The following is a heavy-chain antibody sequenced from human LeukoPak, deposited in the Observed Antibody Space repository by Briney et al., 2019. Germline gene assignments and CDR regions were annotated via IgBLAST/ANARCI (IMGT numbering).Heavy chain of an antibody. CDR2: INPNSGGA. V-gene: IGHV1-2*02. J-gene: IGHJ4*02. CDR3: ARGTTIFGVAPPDY. D-gene: IGHD3-3*01. CDR1: GYTFTGYY. Sequence: ASVKVSCKASGYTFTGYYIHWVRQAPGQGLEWMGCINPNSGGANYAQKFQGSITMTRDTSISTAYMELSRLRSDDTAVYYCARGTTIFGVAPPDYWGQGTLVTVSS.